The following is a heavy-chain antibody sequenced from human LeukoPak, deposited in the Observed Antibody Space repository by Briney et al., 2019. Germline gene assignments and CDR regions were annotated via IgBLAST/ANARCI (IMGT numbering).Heavy chain of an antibody. CDR3: VRWGSGNYYRFFDY. D-gene: IGHD3-10*01. Sequence: GGSLRLSCAASGFTFSSHWMTWVRQAPGKGLEGVANIKYDGSDKYYVDSVKGRFTIPRDNAKNSLYLQMNSLRAEDAAVYYCVRWGSGNYYRFFDYWGQGTQVTVSS. J-gene: IGHJ4*02. V-gene: IGHV3-7*01. CDR1: GFTFSSHW. CDR2: IKYDGSDK.